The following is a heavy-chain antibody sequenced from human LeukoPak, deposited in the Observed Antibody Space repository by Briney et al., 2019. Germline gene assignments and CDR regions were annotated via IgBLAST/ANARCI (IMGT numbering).Heavy chain of an antibody. Sequence: GGSLRLSCAASGFTFSSYAMSWVRQAPGKGLEWVSAISGSGGSTYYADSVRGRFTISRDNSKNTLYLQMNSLRAEDTAVYYCARDRDGLGANDYWGQGTLVTVSS. J-gene: IGHJ4*02. CDR3: ARDRDGLGANDY. CDR2: ISGSGGST. V-gene: IGHV3-23*01. CDR1: GFTFSSYA. D-gene: IGHD3-3*01.